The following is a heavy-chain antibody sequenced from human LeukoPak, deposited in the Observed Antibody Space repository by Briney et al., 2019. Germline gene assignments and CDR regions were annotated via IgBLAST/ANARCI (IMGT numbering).Heavy chain of an antibody. CDR1: GFTVRSHW. D-gene: IGHD4-17*01. J-gene: IGHJ4*02. V-gene: IGHV3-7*01. CDR2: IKQGGSEK. CDR3: ARGPNYGARVDFLDS. Sequence: GESLRLSCAASGFTVRSHWMTWLRQPPGKGLVGVASIKQGGSEKFYADSVKGRFTVSRDDAKNSLYLQMNSLSADDTTVYYCARGPNYGARVDFLDSWGQGTKVTVSS.